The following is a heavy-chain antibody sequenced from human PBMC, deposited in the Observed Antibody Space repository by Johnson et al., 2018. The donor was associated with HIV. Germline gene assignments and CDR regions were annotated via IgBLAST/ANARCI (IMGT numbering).Heavy chain of an antibody. D-gene: IGHD3-16*01. J-gene: IGHJ3*02. CDR1: GLSFSDYG. CDR2: ISLDGSNE. Sequence: QVLLVESGGGVVQPGRSVRLSCAASGLSFSDYGMHWVRQAPGKGLEWVAVISLDGSNEYYTDSVKGRFTISRDNSKNTLHLQMNSLRTEETAIYYCAWGRIGTLVMDLRGGAFDIWGQGTLVTVSS. CDR3: AWGRIGTLVMDLRGGAFDI. V-gene: IGHV3-30*04.